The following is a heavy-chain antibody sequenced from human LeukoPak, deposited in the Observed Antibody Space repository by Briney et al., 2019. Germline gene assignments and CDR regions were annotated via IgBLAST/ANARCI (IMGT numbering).Heavy chain of an antibody. D-gene: IGHD3-9*01. CDR3: ARDLGYLDCFVV. V-gene: IGHV3-48*01. Sequence: PVGSLRLSCAASGFTFSSYSMNWVRQAPGKGLEWVSYISSSSSTIYYADSVKGRFTISRDNAKNSLYLQMNSLRAEDTAVYYCARDLGYLDCFVVWGQGTLVTVSS. CDR1: GFTFSSYS. J-gene: IGHJ5*02. CDR2: ISSSSSTI.